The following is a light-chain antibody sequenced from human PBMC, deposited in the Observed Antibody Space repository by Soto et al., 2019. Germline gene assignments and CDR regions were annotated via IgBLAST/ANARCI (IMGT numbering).Light chain of an antibody. CDR3: RKYNRLPLT. V-gene: IGKV1-27*01. CDR1: QGISNY. J-gene: IGKJ4*02. Sequence: TRCWRANQGISNYLAWYQQKPGKVPKLLIYAASTLQSGVPSRFSGSGSGTDFTLAISILQPEDLASHYMRKYNRLPLTFRGGTKVDIK. CDR2: AAS.